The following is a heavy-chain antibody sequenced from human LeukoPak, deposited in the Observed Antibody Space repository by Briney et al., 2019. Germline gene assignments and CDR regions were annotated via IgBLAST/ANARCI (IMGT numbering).Heavy chain of an antibody. D-gene: IGHD1-26*01. CDR2: ISSSSSTT. CDR3: ARRSVSYADPFDI. Sequence: GGSLRLSCAASGFTFSYYSMNWVRQAPGKGLEWVSYISSSSSTTYYTDSVKGRFTISRDNAKNSLYLQMNSLRDEDTAVYYCARRSVSYADPFDIWGQGTMVTVSS. J-gene: IGHJ3*02. V-gene: IGHV3-48*02. CDR1: GFTFSYYS.